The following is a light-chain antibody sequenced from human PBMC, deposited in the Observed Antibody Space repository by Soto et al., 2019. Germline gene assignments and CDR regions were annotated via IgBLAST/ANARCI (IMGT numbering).Light chain of an antibody. V-gene: IGLV4-69*01. CDR3: QPWDTDIGV. Sequence: QPVLTQSPSASASLGASVKLTCALSSGHSTYAIAWHQQQPEKGPRYLMKVNSDGSHMKGDDIPDRFSGSSSGAEHFLTISSLQSEDEADYYCQPWDTDIGVFGGGTKLTVL. CDR2: VNSDGSH. J-gene: IGLJ3*02. CDR1: SGHSTYA.